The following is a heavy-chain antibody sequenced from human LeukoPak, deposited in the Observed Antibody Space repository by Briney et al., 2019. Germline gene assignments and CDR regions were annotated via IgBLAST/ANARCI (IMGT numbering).Heavy chain of an antibody. J-gene: IGHJ6*02. CDR3: ARDRIAAAGAYSGYYGMDV. CDR2: ISYDGSNK. Sequence: AGGSLRLSCAASGFTFSSYAMHWVRQAPGKGLEWVAVISYDGSNKYYADSVKGRFTISRDNSKNTLYLQMNSLRAEDTAVYYCARDRIAAAGAYSGYYGMDVWGQGTTVTVSS. CDR1: GFTFSSYA. D-gene: IGHD6-13*01. V-gene: IGHV3-30-3*01.